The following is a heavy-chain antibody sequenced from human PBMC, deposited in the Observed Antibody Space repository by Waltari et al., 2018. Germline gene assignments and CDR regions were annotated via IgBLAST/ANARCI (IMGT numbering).Heavy chain of an antibody. J-gene: IGHJ3*02. CDR3: ARHYPPYSSSWLRGAFDI. Sequence: EVQLVQSGAEVEKPGEPLQIACTGSGYSFDSYWIGWVRQRHGNSLEWMGIIYPGDSYTRYSPSFQGQVTISADKSISTAYLHWSSLKASDTAMYYCARHYPPYSSSWLRGAFDIWGQGTMVTVSS. CDR2: IYPGDSYT. V-gene: IGHV5-51*01. D-gene: IGHD6-13*01. CDR1: GYSFDSYW.